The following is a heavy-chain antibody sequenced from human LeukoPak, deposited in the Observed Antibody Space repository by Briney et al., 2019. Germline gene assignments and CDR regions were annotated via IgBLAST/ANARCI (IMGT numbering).Heavy chain of an antibody. D-gene: IGHD1-26*01. Sequence: GIGEPPKKRLEWIGEINHSGSTNYNPSLKSRVTISVDTSKNQFSLKLSSVTAADTAVYYCARGGVVGAKSLNAFDIWGQGTMVTVSS. V-gene: IGHV4-34*01. CDR2: INHSGST. CDR3: ARGGVVGAKSLNAFDI. J-gene: IGHJ3*02.